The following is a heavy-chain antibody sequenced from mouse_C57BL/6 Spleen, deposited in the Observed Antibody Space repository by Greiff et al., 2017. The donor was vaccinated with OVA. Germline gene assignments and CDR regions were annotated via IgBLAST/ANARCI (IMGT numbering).Heavy chain of an antibody. J-gene: IGHJ1*03. Sequence: EVKLMESEGGLVQPGSSMKLSCTASGFTFSDYYMAWVRQVPEKGLEWVANINYDGSSTYYLDSLKSRFIISRDNAKNILYLQMSSLKSEDTATYYCAREGSDYDGYFDVWGTGTTVTVSS. CDR1: GFTFSDYY. CDR3: AREGSDYDGYFDV. V-gene: IGHV5-16*01. D-gene: IGHD2-4*01. CDR2: INYDGSST.